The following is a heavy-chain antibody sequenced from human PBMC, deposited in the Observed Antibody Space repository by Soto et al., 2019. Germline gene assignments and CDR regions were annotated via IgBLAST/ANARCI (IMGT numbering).Heavy chain of an antibody. V-gene: IGHV4-34*01. D-gene: IGHD2-2*02. CDR3: ACGRRRYRHTSPTWFYP. CDR1: VHSCSGFY. Sequence: PWDPIGLPCEAYVHSCSGFYCYWIRQAKGKGLYWIGEINHIRGTNYHPSLKNRVTVSLDKSKNQFFLRVTSVTAAYTAVYYCACGRRRYRHTSPTWFYPW. J-gene: IGHJ5*02. CDR2: INHIRGT.